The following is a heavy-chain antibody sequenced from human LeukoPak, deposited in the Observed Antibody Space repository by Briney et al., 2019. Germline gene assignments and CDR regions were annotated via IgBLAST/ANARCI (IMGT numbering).Heavy chain of an antibody. CDR2: MNPSGGST. CDR3: ASSGSYFMEHDAFDI. CDR1: GSTVTSYY. D-gene: IGHD1-26*01. V-gene: IGHV1-46*01. Sequence: ASVKVSFTASGSTVTSYYMHWLRQAPGQGLEWLGVMNPSGGSTSYAQKFQRRVTMTRDMSTSTVYMELSSLRSEDTAVYYCASSGSYFMEHDAFDIWGQGTMVTVSS. J-gene: IGHJ3*02.